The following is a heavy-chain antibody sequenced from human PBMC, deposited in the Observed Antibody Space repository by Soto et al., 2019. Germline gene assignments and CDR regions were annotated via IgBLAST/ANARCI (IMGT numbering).Heavy chain of an antibody. J-gene: IGHJ3*02. V-gene: IGHV3-33*01. CDR2: IWYDGSNK. Sequence: GGSLRLSCAASGFTFSSYGMHWVRQAPGKGLEWVAVIWYDGSNKYYADFVKGRFTISRDNSKNTLYLQMNSLRAEDTAVYYCARSGIAAAGTADAFDIWGQGTMVTVSS. CDR3: ARSGIAAAGTADAFDI. D-gene: IGHD6-13*01. CDR1: GFTFSSYG.